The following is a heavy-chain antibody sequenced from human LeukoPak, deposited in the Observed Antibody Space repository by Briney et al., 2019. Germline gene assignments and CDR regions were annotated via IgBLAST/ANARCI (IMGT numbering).Heavy chain of an antibody. CDR2: ISGSGGTT. Sequence: GGSLRLSCAASGFTFSSYAMTWVRQAPGKGLEWVSGISGSGGTTYYADSVKGRFTISRGNSKKTLYLQMNSLRVEDTAVYYCAKDPGYTSGWYNDYWGQGTLVTVSS. CDR1: GFTFSSYA. V-gene: IGHV3-23*01. J-gene: IGHJ4*02. D-gene: IGHD6-19*01. CDR3: AKDPGYTSGWYNDY.